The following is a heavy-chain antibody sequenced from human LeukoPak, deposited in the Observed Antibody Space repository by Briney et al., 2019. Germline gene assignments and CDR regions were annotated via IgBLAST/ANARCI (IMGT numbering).Heavy chain of an antibody. CDR1: GYMFTSYD. D-gene: IGHD3-10*01. Sequence: ASVKVSCKASGYMFTSYDINWVRQATGQGLEWMGWMNSDSGKKGQAQKFQGRITMTRNTSISTAYMELSSLGPEDTAVYYCAKYKGGDYIDSGKRYYLDHWGQGTPVTVSS. V-gene: IGHV1-8*01. CDR3: AKYKGGDYIDSGKRYYLDH. J-gene: IGHJ4*02. CDR2: MNSDSGKK.